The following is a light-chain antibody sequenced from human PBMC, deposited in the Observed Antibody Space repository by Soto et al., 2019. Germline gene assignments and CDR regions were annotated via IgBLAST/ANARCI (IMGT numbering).Light chain of an antibody. CDR2: GAT. V-gene: IGKV3D-15*02. CDR1: QSVNSD. Sequence: EIVMTQSPATLSVSPGERVDLSCRASQSVNSDLAWYQQKPGQAPRLLIYGATTRATGIPARFSGSGSGTEFSLTISSLQSEDFAVYHCQQYGDSPLTFGGGTKVEIK. J-gene: IGKJ4*01. CDR3: QQYGDSPLT.